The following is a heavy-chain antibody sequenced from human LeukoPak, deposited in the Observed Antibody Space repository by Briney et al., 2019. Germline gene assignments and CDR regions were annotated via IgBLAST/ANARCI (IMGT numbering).Heavy chain of an antibody. CDR2: IYYSGST. CDR1: GGSISSYY. J-gene: IGHJ1*01. CDR3: ARAVYGGKGEYFQY. V-gene: IGHV4-59*01. Sequence: SETLSLTCTVSGGSISSYYWSRIRQPPGKGLEWIGYIYYSGSTNYNPSLKSRVTISVDTSKNQFSLKLSSVTAADTAVYYCARAVYGGKGEYFQYWGQGTLVTVSS. D-gene: IGHD4-23*01.